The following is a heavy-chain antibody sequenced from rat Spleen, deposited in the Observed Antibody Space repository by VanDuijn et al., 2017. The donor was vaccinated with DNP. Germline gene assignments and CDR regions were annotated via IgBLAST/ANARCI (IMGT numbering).Heavy chain of an antibody. CDR3: ARWNYYGYNGFDY. CDR2: ISYSGST. V-gene: IGHV3-1*01. D-gene: IGHD1-9*01. CDR1: GYSITSNY. J-gene: IGHJ2*01. Sequence: EVQLQESGPGLVKPSQSLSLTCSVTGYSITSNYWGWIRKFPGNQMEWMGYISYSGSTSYNPSLKGRISITRDTSKNQFFLQLNSVTTEDTATYYCARWNYYGYNGFDYWGQGVMVTVSS.